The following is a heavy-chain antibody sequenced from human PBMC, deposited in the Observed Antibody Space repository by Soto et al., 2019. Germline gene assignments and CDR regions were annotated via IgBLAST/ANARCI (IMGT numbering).Heavy chain of an antibody. D-gene: IGHD3-3*01. CDR2: IYWDVEK. Sequence: QITLNESGPTPVNPRQTLTLTCTFSGFSLTTSGVGVGGIRQSPGKAPEGLALIYWDVEKAYSPSLKSRPTITKDTAKIPVARTMADLDPADTATYLCAHRVLRTVFGLVTTTAIYFDFWGQGTPVAASS. CDR3: AHRVLRTVFGLVTTTAIYFDF. J-gene: IGHJ4*02. V-gene: IGHV2-5*02. CDR1: GFSLTTSGVG.